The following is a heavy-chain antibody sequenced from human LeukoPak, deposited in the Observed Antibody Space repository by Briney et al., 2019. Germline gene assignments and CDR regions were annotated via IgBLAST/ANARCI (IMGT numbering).Heavy chain of an antibody. CDR2: MNPNSGNT. Sequence: GASVKVTCKASGYTFTSYDINWVRQATGQGLEWMGWMNPNSGNTGYAQKFQGRVTITRNTSISTAYMELSSLRSEDTAVYYCARDGYCSSTSCPSGIDAFDIWGQGTMVTVSS. D-gene: IGHD2-2*03. V-gene: IGHV1-8*03. CDR3: ARDGYCSSTSCPSGIDAFDI. CDR1: GYTFTSYD. J-gene: IGHJ3*02.